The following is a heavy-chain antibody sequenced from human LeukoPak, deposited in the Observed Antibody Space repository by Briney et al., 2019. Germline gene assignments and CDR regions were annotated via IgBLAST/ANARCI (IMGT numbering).Heavy chain of an antibody. D-gene: IGHD3-22*01. Sequence: GASVKVSCKASGYTFTSYGISWVRQAPGQGLEWMGWISAYNGNTNYAQKLQGRVTMTTDTSTSTAYMELRSLRSDDTAVYYCASGELVEKKTMTHKGIYYYYYYMDVWGKGTTVTVSS. CDR2: ISAYNGNT. CDR3: ASGELVEKKTMTHKGIYYYYYYMDV. CDR1: GYTFTSYG. J-gene: IGHJ6*03. V-gene: IGHV1-18*01.